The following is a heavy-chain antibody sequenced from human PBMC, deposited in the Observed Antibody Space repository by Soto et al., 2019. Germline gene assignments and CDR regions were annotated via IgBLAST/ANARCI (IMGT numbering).Heavy chain of an antibody. CDR1: GGTFSSYT. Sequence: SVKVSCKASGGTFSSYTISWVRQAPGQGLEWMGRIIPILGIANYAQKFQGRVTITADKSTSTAYMELSSLRSEDTAVYYCASGLGYCSGGSCSRDDWFDPWGQGTLVTVSS. CDR3: ASGLGYCSGGSCSRDDWFDP. V-gene: IGHV1-69*02. D-gene: IGHD2-15*01. J-gene: IGHJ5*02. CDR2: IIPILGIA.